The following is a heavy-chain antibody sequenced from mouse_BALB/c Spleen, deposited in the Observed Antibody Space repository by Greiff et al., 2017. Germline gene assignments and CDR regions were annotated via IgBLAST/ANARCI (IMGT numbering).Heavy chain of an antibody. CDR1: GFTFSSYA. V-gene: IGHV5-6-5*01. Sequence: EVKVVESGGGLVKPGGSLKLSCAASGFTFSSYAMSWVRQTPEKRLEWVASISSGGSTYYPDSVKGRFTISRDNARNILYLQMSSLRSEDTAMYYCAREGTTVVEAMDYWGQGTSVTVSS. D-gene: IGHD1-1*01. CDR2: ISSGGST. J-gene: IGHJ4*01. CDR3: AREGTTVVEAMDY.